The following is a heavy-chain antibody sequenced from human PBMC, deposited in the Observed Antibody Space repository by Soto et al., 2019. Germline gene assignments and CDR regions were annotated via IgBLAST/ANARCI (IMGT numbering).Heavy chain of an antibody. CDR2: ITSTSTYI. CDR3: ARDGARDRGDKGFDF. J-gene: IGHJ4*02. Sequence: EVQLVESGGGLVRPGGSLRLSCAASGFTFSSYTMHWVRQAPGKGLEWVSSITSTSTYIYYTDSLKGRFTTSRDNANNSLFLQMNNLGPGDTAVYDCARDGARDRGDKGFDFWGQGTVVTVSS. V-gene: IGHV3-21*01. CDR1: GFTFSSYT. D-gene: IGHD2-21*02.